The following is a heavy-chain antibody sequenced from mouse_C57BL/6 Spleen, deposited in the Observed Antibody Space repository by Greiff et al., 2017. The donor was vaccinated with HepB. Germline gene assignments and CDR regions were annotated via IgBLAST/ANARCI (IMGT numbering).Heavy chain of an antibody. CDR2: IWTGGGT. CDR3: ARNPLYYGNYNYAMDY. V-gene: IGHV2-9-1*01. J-gene: IGHJ4*01. CDR1: GFSLTSYA. Sequence: VQRVESGPGLVAPSQSLSITCTVSGFSLTSYAISWVRQPPGKGLEWLGVIWTGGGTNYNSALKSRLSISKDNSKSQVFLKMNSLQTDDTARYYCARNPLYYGNYNYAMDYWGQGTSVTVSS. D-gene: IGHD2-1*01.